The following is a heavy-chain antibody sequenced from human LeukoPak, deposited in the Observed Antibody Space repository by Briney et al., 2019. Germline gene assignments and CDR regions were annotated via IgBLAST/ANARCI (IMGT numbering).Heavy chain of an antibody. J-gene: IGHJ4*02. D-gene: IGHD5-18*01. CDR1: GFPLSSYA. CDR3: AQDRAYIQFYF. V-gene: IGHV3-23*01. CDR2: IGPSGTNT. Sequence: GGSLRLSCAAFGFPLSSYAMSWVRQAPGKGLEWVSGIGPSGTNTYYADSVKGRFTISRDNSKNTVYLQVNSLRAEDTALYYCAQDRAYIQFYFWGQGTLVTVSS.